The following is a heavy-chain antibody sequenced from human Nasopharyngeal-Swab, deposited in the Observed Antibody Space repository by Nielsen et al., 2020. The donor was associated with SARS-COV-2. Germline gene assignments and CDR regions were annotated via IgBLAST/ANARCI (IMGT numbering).Heavy chain of an antibody. D-gene: IGHD3-10*01. J-gene: IGHJ6*02. CDR3: TRGGFSHSMDV. V-gene: IGHV3-74*01. CDR2: IDVGGIST. Sequence: VRQAPGKGLVWVSHIDVGGISTNYADSVQGRFTISRDNAKNTPSLQMNSLRDEDSAIYYCTRGGFSHSMDVWGQGTTVTVSS.